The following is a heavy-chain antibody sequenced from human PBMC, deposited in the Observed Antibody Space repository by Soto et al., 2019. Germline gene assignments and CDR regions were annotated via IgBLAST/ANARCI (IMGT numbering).Heavy chain of an antibody. J-gene: IGHJ4*02. CDR1: GFSLTRYW. CDR3: TRWDGRCSGGSCFFDS. V-gene: IGHV3-7*01. D-gene: IGHD2-15*01. Sequence: GGSLRLSCIASGFSLTRYWMSWVRQTPGKGLEWVAKINEDGTKRDYMESVEGRFTISRDNAKNSLSLQMNSLRVDDTAVYYCTRWDGRCSGGSCFFDSWGQGTLVTVSS. CDR2: INEDGTKR.